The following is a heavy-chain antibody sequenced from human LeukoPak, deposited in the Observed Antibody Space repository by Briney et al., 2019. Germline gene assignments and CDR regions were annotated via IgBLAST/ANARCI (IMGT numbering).Heavy chain of an antibody. CDR3: ARDRGSYSSSWGNAFDI. Sequence: PGGSLRLSCAASGFTFSDYYMSWIRQAPGKGLEWVSYITSSGSTRYYPDSVKGRFTISRDNAKNSLYLQMNSLRAEDTAVYYCARDRGSYSSSWGNAFDIWGQGTMVTVSS. D-gene: IGHD6-13*01. CDR2: ITSSGSTR. J-gene: IGHJ3*02. V-gene: IGHV3-11*01. CDR1: GFTFSDYY.